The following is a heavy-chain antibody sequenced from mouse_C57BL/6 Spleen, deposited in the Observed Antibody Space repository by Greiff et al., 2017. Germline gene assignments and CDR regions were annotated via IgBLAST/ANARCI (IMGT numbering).Heavy chain of an antibody. V-gene: IGHV1-26*01. CDR1: GYTFTDYY. J-gene: IGHJ3*01. CDR2: IDPNNGGT. CDR3: ARRVYYGYWFAY. D-gene: IGHD2-2*01. Sequence: VQLQQSGPELVKPGASVKISCKASGYTFTDYYMNWVKQSHGKSLEWIGDIDPNNGGTSYNQKFKGKATLTVDKSSSTAYMELRSLTSEDSAVYYCARRVYYGYWFAYWGQGTLVTVSA.